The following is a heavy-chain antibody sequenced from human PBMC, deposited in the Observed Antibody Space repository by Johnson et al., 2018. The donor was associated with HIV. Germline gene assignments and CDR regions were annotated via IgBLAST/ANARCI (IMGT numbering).Heavy chain of an antibody. Sequence: EKLVESGGGLVQPGGSLRLSCAVSGFTFNTYWMHWVRQAPWKGLVWVARINSDGGSTSYVDSVKGRFTISRDNAKNTLYLQMNSLRADDTAVYYCAREGPSERAGFDIWGQGTKVTVAS. J-gene: IGHJ3*02. CDR1: GFTFNTYW. V-gene: IGHV3-74*01. CDR3: AREGPSERAGFDI. CDR2: INSDGGST.